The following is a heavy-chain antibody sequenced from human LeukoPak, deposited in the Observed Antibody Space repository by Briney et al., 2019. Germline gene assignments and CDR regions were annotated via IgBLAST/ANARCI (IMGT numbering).Heavy chain of an antibody. CDR1: GGSISGSTYY. J-gene: IGHJ4*02. V-gene: IGHV4-39*01. CDR3: TLRNF. Sequence: SGTLSLTCTVSGGSISGSTYYWGWVRQPPGKGLEWIGSIYYSGSTYYNPSLKSRVTISVDTSKNQFSLKLSSVTAADTAVYFCTLRNFWGQGSLVTTSS. CDR2: IYYSGST.